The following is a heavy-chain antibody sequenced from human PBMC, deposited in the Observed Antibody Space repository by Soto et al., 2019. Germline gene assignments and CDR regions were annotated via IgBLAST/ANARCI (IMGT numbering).Heavy chain of an antibody. CDR2: MNPGSGDT. J-gene: IGHJ5*02. V-gene: IGHV1-8*01. Sequence: QVQLVQSGAEVREPGASVTVSCKASGYSFTNNDVSWVRQATGQGLEWMGWMNPGSGDTGYAQKFQGRVTMTRDISKATAYMELSSLRSDDTSIYYCARIATFGSLNWFDPWGQGTLVTVSS. CDR3: ARIATFGSLNWFDP. CDR1: GYSFTNND. D-gene: IGHD3-16*01.